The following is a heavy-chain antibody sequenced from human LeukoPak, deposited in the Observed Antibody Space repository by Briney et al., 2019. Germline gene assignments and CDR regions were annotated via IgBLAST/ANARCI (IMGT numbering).Heavy chain of an antibody. CDR1: GYSISSGNY. J-gene: IGHJ3*02. V-gene: IGHV4-38-2*02. CDR2: IFYSGST. D-gene: IGHD3-10*01. Sequence: SETLSLTCTVSGYSISSGNYWGWFRQPPGKGREWIGSIFYSGSTYYNPSFKSRVTISVDTSKNQFSLKLSSVTAADTAVYYCARRGPRTMVRGGHAFDIWGQGTMVTVSS. CDR3: ARRGPRTMVRGGHAFDI.